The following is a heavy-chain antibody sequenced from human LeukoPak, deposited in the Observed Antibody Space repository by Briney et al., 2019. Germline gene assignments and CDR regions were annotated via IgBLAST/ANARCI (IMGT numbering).Heavy chain of an antibody. V-gene: IGHV1-2*02. CDR2: INPSSGDN. J-gene: IGHJ4*02. D-gene: IGHD2-21*01. CDR3: ARGGGIQSCGGKTCFRGFVY. CDR1: GYTFTGYY. Sequence: ASVKVSCKASGYTFTGYYMHWVRQAPGQGLEYMGWINPSSGDNSCAQKFQGRVSMTRDTSITTLYMELTSLRSDDTAVYFCARGGGIQSCGGKTCFRGFVYWGQGTLVTVSS.